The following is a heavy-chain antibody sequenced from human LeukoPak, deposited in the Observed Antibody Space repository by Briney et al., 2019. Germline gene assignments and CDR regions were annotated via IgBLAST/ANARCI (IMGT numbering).Heavy chain of an antibody. J-gene: IGHJ4*02. CDR3: ARGTPIPPYYDFWSGYYTGMDY. Sequence: GASVKVSCKASGYTFTSYAMHWVRQAPGQRLEWMGWINAGNGNTKYSQKFQGRVTITRDTSASTAYMELSSLRSADTAVYYCARGTPIPPYYDFWSGYYTGMDYWGQGTLVTVSS. D-gene: IGHD3-3*01. CDR2: INAGNGNT. CDR1: GYTFTSYA. V-gene: IGHV1-3*01.